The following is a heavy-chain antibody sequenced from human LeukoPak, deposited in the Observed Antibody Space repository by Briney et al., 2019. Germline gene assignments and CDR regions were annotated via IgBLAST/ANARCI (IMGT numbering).Heavy chain of an antibody. D-gene: IGHD5-18*01. Sequence: SETLSLTCTVSGDSISSSSYYWGWIRQPPGKGLEWIGSIYYSGSTYYKPSLKSRVTISVDTSKNQFSLKLSSVTAADTAVYYCARHEGGYSYGRLDYWGQGTLVTVSS. CDR2: IYYSGST. CDR1: GDSISSSSYY. J-gene: IGHJ4*02. V-gene: IGHV4-39*01. CDR3: ARHEGGYSYGRLDY.